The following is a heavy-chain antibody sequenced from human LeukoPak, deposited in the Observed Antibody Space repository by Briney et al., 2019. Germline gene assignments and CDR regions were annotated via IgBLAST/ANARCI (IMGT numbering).Heavy chain of an antibody. J-gene: IGHJ6*03. D-gene: IGHD4-17*01. CDR2: INSDGSST. V-gene: IGHV3-74*01. CDR3: ARGESYDYYYYYYMDV. Sequence: RPGGSLRLSCAASGFTFSSYWMHWVRQAPGKGLVWVSRINSDGSSTSYADSVKGRFTISRDNAKNTLYLQMNSLRAEDTAVYYCARGESYDYYYYYYMDVWGKGTTVTISS. CDR1: GFTFSSYW.